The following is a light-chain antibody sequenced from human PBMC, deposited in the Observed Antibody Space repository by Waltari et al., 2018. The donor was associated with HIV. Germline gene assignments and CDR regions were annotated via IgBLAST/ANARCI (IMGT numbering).Light chain of an antibody. CDR1: QRISNS. CDR2: GSS. CDR3: QQSYSSPSYT. J-gene: IGKJ2*01. V-gene: IGKV1-39*01. Sequence: DIQVTQSPSSLSASVGDRVAITCRASQRISNSLNWFQQKPGKAPRLLIYGSSRLQSGVPSRFSGSGSGTDFTLTISSLQSEDFATYYCQQSYSSPSYTFGQGTKLEIK.